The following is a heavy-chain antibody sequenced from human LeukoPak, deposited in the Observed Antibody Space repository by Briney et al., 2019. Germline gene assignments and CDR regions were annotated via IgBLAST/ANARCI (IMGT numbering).Heavy chain of an antibody. CDR3: AKDSIYGSGSYYKGTPPPDY. Sequence: GGSLRLSCAASGFTFSSYSMNWVRQAPGKGLEWVSSISSSSSYIYYADSVKGRFTISRDNAKNSLYLQMNSLRAEDTAVYYCAKDSIYGSGSYYKGTPPPDYWGQGTLVTVSS. CDR1: GFTFSSYS. D-gene: IGHD3-10*01. V-gene: IGHV3-21*01. J-gene: IGHJ4*02. CDR2: ISSSSSYI.